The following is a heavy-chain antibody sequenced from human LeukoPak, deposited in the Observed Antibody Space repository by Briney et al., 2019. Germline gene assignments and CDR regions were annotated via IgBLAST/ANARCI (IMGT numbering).Heavy chain of an antibody. J-gene: IGHJ3*02. V-gene: IGHV1-69*05. CDR1: GGTFSSYA. CDR2: IIPIFGTA. CDR3: ARGLGYYDILTWGNAFDI. D-gene: IGHD3-9*01. Sequence: GASVKVSCKASGGTFSSYAISWVRQAPGQGLEWMGGIIPIFGTANYAQKFQGRVTITTDESTSTAYMELSSLRSEDTAVYYCARGLGYYDILTWGNAFDIWGRGTMVTVSS.